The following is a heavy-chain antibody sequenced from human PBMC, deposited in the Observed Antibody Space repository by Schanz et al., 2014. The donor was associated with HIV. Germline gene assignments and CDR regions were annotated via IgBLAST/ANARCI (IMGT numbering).Heavy chain of an antibody. CDR1: GFTLSSYG. D-gene: IGHD3-9*01. V-gene: IGHV3-33*06. J-gene: IGHJ4*02. Sequence: QVQMVESGGGVVQPGRSLRLSCAASGFTLSSYGMHWVRQAPGKGLEWVAVIWYDGSKKYYADSVKGRFTISRDNSKNTLYLQMHSLRAEDTAVYYCAKSSGWLYAHFDYWGQGTLVTVSS. CDR2: IWYDGSKK. CDR3: AKSSGWLYAHFDY.